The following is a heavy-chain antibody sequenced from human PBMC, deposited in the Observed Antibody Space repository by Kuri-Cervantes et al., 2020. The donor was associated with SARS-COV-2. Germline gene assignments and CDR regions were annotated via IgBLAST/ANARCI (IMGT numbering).Heavy chain of an antibody. V-gene: IGHV3-30*04. J-gene: IGHJ4*02. CDR1: GFTFSSYA. Sequence: GESLKISCAASGFTFSSYAMHWVRQAPGKGLEWVAVISYDGSNKYYADSVKGRFTISRDNSKNTLYLQMNSLRAEDTAVYYCAKDRVRNDYVWGSYRFSLYFDYWGQGTLVTVSS. CDR2: ISYDGSNK. D-gene: IGHD3-16*02. CDR3: AKDRVRNDYVWGSYRFSLYFDY.